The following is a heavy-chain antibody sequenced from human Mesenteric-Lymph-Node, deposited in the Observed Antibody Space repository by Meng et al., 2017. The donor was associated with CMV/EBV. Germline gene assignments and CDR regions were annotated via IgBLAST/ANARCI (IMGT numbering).Heavy chain of an antibody. CDR2: IYNDGDA. Sequence: AYGFTVSNNYMSWVRQAPGKGLEWVSVIYNDGDAYYADSVRGRFIISRDNSKNTLYVQMNSLRAEDTAVYYCARVGYKYGYGAFDIWGQGTMVTVSS. J-gene: IGHJ3*02. D-gene: IGHD5-18*01. CDR1: GFTVSNNY. CDR3: ARVGYKYGYGAFDI. V-gene: IGHV3-53*01.